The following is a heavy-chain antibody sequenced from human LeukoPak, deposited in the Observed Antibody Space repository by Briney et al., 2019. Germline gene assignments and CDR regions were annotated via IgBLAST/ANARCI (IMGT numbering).Heavy chain of an antibody. Sequence: ASVKVSCKASGYTFTDYYIHWVRQAPGQGLEWMGWINPNSGGTNYGQKFQGRDTMTRDTSISTAYMDLSRLRSDDTAVYYCARQATAAAATVFYWGQGTLVTVSS. D-gene: IGHD6-13*01. CDR2: INPNSGGT. V-gene: IGHV1-2*02. CDR1: GYTFTDYY. J-gene: IGHJ4*02. CDR3: ARQATAAAATVFY.